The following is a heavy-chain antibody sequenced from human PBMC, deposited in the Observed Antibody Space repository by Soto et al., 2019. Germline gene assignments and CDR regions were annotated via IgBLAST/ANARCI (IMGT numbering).Heavy chain of an antibody. CDR3: ARGKGQPTWGGSSWYRGNWFDP. V-gene: IGHV4-34*01. CDR1: GGSFSGYY. D-gene: IGHD6-13*01. CDR2: INHSGST. J-gene: IGHJ5*02. Sequence: QVQLQQWGAGLLKPSETLSLTCAVYGGSFSGYYWSWIRQPPGKGLEWIGEINHSGSTNYNPSLKSRVTIPVDTSKNQFSLKLSSVTAADTAVYYCARGKGQPTWGGSSWYRGNWFDPWGQGTLVTVSS.